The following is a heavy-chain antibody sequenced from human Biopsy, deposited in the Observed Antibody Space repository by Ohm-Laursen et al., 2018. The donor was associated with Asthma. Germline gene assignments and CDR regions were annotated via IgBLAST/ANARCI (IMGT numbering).Heavy chain of an antibody. CDR2: INAGDGNT. J-gene: IGHJ3*01. D-gene: IGHD3-9*01. CDR1: GYTFIHFA. Sequence: SVTVSCKASGYTFIHFAIHWVRQAPGQRLEWMGWINAGDGNTKYSQKFQGRVTITRDTSASTAYMDLRSLRSEGTAMYYCARTYYDFLTGQVNDAFALWGQGTMVTVSS. CDR3: ARTYYDFLTGQVNDAFAL. V-gene: IGHV1-3*01.